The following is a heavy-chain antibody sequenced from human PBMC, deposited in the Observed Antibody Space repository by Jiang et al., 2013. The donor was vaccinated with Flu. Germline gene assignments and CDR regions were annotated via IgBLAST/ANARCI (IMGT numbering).Heavy chain of an antibody. D-gene: IGHD4-11*01. Sequence: YSPSFQGQVTISADKSINTAYLQWSSLKASDTAMYYCARRDYTNNWFAPWGQGTLVTVSS. J-gene: IGHJ5*02. V-gene: IGHV5-51*01. CDR3: ARRDYTNNWFAP.